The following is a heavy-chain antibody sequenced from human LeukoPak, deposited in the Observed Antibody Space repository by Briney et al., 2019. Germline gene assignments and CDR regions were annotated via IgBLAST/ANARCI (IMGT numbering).Heavy chain of an antibody. V-gene: IGHV3-23*01. Sequence: GGSLRLSCAASGFTFSSKAMTWVRQAPGKGLEWVSDISGSGGVTHYVDSVKGRFTISRDNSKNTLYLEMNSLRAEDTAVYYCARGGEGGRLQPDYHYGMDVWGQGTKVTVSS. CDR2: ISGSGGVT. J-gene: IGHJ6*02. CDR1: GFTFSSKA. D-gene: IGHD2-15*01. CDR3: ARGGEGGRLQPDYHYGMDV.